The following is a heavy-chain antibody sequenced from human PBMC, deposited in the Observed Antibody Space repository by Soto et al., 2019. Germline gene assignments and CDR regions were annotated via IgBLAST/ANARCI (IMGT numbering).Heavy chain of an antibody. D-gene: IGHD3-10*01. J-gene: IGHJ4*02. CDR2: INAYKGVA. Sequence: ASVKVSFHASGYNFTRYSMHWVRQAPGQGLEWMGWINAYKGVANYARYYQGSVTMNRGTSVSTVCMEVRNLQTDDTAEYFSSRLSGSWFGELHDYWGQGTLVNVSS. V-gene: IGHV1-2*02. CDR3: SRLSGSWFGELHDY. CDR1: GYNFTRYS.